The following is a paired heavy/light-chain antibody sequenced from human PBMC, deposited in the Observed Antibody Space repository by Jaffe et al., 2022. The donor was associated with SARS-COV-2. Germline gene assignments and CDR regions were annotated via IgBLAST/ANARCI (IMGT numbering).Light chain of an antibody. J-gene: IGKJ3*01. CDR3: QQCNDLPVFT. V-gene: IGKV1-33*01. CDR1: QGLGHY. CDR2: GAS. Sequence: DIQMTQSPSSLSASVGDRVTITCQANQGLGHYLNWYQQKPGRAPKLLIYGASNLETGVPSRFSGSGSGTHFTFTISSLQPEDVATYYCQQCNDLPVFTFGPGTKVDLK.
Heavy chain of an antibody. CDR1: DGSISSSSYY. D-gene: IGHD3-22*01. J-gene: IGHJ4*02. CDR3: ARRDGSSYYPDDY. CDR2: VYHTGST. V-gene: IGHV4-39*01. Sequence: QLQLQESGPGRVKPSETLSIICTVSDGSISSSSYYWGWIRQPRGKGLEWIGSVYHTGSTYYNPSLKSRVAISIDTSNKQFSLKVYSVTAADTAVYYCARRDGSSYYPDDYWGQGTLVTVSS.